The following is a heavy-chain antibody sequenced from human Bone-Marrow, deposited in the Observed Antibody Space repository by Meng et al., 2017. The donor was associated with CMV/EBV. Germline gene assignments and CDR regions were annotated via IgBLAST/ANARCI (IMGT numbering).Heavy chain of an antibody. D-gene: IGHD6-13*01. CDR3: AVREWDSSSWYGYYYGMGV. Sequence: GGSLRLSCAASGFTFSSYWMHWVRQAPGKGLVWVSRINSDGSSTSYADSVKGRFTISRDNAKNSLYLQMNSLRAEDTAVYYCAVREWDSSSWYGYYYGMGVWGPGNTVHGAS. J-gene: IGHJ6*01. CDR1: GFTFSSYW. CDR2: INSDGSST. V-gene: IGHV3-74*01.